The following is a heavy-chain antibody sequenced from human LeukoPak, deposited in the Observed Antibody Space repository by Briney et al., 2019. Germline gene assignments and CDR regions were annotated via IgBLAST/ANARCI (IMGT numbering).Heavy chain of an antibody. J-gene: IGHJ6*04. Sequence: GGSLRVSCAASGCTFRTYWMNWVRQAPGKGLEWVSYISSSGSTIYYADSVKGRFTISRDNAKNSLYLQMNSLRAEDTAVYYCAELGITMIGGVWGKGTTVTISS. CDR1: GCTFRTYW. V-gene: IGHV3-48*04. CDR3: AELGITMIGGV. D-gene: IGHD3-10*02. CDR2: ISSSGSTI.